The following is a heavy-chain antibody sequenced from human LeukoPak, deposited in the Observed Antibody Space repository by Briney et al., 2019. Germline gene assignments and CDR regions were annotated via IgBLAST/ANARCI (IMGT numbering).Heavy chain of an antibody. D-gene: IGHD2-2*01. V-gene: IGHV3-23*01. CDR3: AKGGYCSSTSCYADY. CDR2: ISGSGGST. Sequence: GSLRLSCAASGFTFSSYAMSWVRQAPGKGLEWVSAISGSGGSTYYADSVKGRFTISRDNSKNTLHLQMNSLRAEDTAVYYCAKGGYCSSTSCYADYWGQGTLVTVSS. CDR1: GFTFSSYA. J-gene: IGHJ4*02.